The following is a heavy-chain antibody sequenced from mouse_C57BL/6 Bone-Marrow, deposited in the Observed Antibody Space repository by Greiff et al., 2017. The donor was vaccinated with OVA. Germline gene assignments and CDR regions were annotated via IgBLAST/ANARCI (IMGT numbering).Heavy chain of an antibody. J-gene: IGHJ2*01. Sequence: VKLQESGAELVKPGASVKISCKASGYAFSSYWMNWVKQRPGKGLEWIGQIYPGDGDTNYNGKFKGKATLTADKSSSTAYMQLSSLTSEDSAVYFCAKAYYDYDVDYWGQGTTLTVSS. CDR3: AKAYYDYDVDY. CDR1: GYAFSSYW. D-gene: IGHD2-4*01. CDR2: IYPGDGDT. V-gene: IGHV1-80*01.